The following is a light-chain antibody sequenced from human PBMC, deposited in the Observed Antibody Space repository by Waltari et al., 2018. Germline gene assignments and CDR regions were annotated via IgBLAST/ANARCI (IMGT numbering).Light chain of an antibody. V-gene: IGKV3-11*01. CDR3: QQRLTWPPPT. CDR1: QNIAVY. CDR2: DAS. J-gene: IGKJ5*01. Sequence: EIVLTQSPATLSLSPGERATLSCRASQNIAVYLAWYQQKPGQAPRLLIFDASNRATGIPARFSGSGSGTDFTLTISSLEPEDFAVYYCQQRLTWPPPTFGQGTRLEIK.